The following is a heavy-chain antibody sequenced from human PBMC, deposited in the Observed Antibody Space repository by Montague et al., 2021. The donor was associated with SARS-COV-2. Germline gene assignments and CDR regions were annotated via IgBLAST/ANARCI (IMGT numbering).Heavy chain of an antibody. CDR1: GFSIGSGDY. Sequence: SETLSLTCTVSGFSIGSGDYWSWIRQPPGKGLEWIGSIYHSGTTYYNPSLQSRLTMSIDTPTNQFSLRLTSVTAADTAVFFCVRGKAGGLRNVFDIWGQGTTVTVSS. V-gene: IGHV4-38-2*02. CDR3: VRGKAGGLRNVFDI. CDR2: IYHSGTT. J-gene: IGHJ3*02.